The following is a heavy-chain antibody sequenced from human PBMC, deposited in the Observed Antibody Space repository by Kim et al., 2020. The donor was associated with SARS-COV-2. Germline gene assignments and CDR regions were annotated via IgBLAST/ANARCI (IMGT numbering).Heavy chain of an antibody. J-gene: IGHJ4*02. V-gene: IGHV3-64D*06. CDR3: VKGGQTIAAAGPYYFDY. Sequence: VKGRFTISRDNSKNTLYLQMGRLRAEDTAVYYCVKGGQTIAAAGPYYFDYWGQGTLVTVSS. D-gene: IGHD6-13*01.